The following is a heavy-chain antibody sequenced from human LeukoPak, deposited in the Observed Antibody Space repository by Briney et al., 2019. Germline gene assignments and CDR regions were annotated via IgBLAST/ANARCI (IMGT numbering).Heavy chain of an antibody. CDR2: ISSSTSYT. J-gene: IGHJ5*02. Sequence: RLGGSLRLSCAASGFTFSSYSMNWVRQAPGKGLECVSSISSSTSYTYYADSVKGRFTISRDNAKNSLYLQMNSLRAEDTAVYYCARGRARGLSWGQGTLVTVSS. D-gene: IGHD3-16*01. CDR1: GFTFSSYS. V-gene: IGHV3-21*01. CDR3: ARGRARGLS.